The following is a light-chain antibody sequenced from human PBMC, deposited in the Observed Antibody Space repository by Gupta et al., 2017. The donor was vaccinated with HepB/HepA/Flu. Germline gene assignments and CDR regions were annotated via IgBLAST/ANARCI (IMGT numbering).Light chain of an antibody. V-gene: IGLV2-23*02. Sequence: QSALTQPASVSGSPGQSITISCTGTSRDVGIYNFVSWYQHHPGKAPKVIISEVSKRPSGVSNRFSGSKSGNTASLTISGLQAEDEADYYCCTYTNIATFVFGSGTKVTVL. CDR3: CTYTNIATFV. J-gene: IGLJ1*01. CDR1: SRDVGIYNF. CDR2: EVS.